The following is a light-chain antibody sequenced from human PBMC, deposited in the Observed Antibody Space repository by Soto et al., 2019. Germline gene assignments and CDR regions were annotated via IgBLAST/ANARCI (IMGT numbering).Light chain of an antibody. V-gene: IGLV1-44*01. J-gene: IGLJ3*02. CDR2: SNS. CDR3: AAWDDRLRGPV. CDR1: SSNIESNT. Sequence: QSVLTQPPSASVTPGQRVTMSCSGYSSNIESNTVNWYQQLPGTAPKLLIYSNSQRPSGVPDRFAGSTSGTSASLAINGLQADDEDDYYCAAWDDRLRGPVFGGGTKLTVL.